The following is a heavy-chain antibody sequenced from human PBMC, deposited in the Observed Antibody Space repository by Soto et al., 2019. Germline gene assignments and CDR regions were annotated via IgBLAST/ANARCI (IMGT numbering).Heavy chain of an antibody. V-gene: IGHV3-15*01. CDR1: GFTFSNDW. Sequence: GGSLRLSCAASGFTFSNDWMSWVRQAPGKGLEWVGGIKSKTDGGSTDYAAPVIGKFTISRDNSKNTLYLHMNSVKTAEPSVYYGTTVGWGGNSPSTSGGYDFWGQGTMVTVSS. CDR3: TTVGWGGNSPSTSGGYDF. D-gene: IGHD2-2*01. CDR2: IKSKTDGGST. J-gene: IGHJ4*03.